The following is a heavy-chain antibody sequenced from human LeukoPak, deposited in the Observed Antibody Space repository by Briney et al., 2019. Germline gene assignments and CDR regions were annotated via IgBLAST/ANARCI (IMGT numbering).Heavy chain of an antibody. CDR1: GFIFSNYA. V-gene: IGHV3-23*01. CDR3: AKKSLWSGPFDY. D-gene: IGHD3-3*01. CDR2: ITGSGGGS. Sequence: GGSLRLSCIASGFIFSNYAMSWVRQAPGKGLEWVSIITGSGGGSYYADSVKSRFTLSRDNSKNTLYLQMNSLRAEDTAVYFCAKKSLWSGPFDYWGQGTLVTVFS. J-gene: IGHJ4*02.